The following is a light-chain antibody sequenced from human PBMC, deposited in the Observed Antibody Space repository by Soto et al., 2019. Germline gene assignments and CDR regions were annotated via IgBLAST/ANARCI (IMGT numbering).Light chain of an antibody. V-gene: IGKV3-11*01. CDR3: QQRTNWRGT. Sequence: EIVLTQSPATLSLSPGERGTLSCRASQSVNNYLGWYQQKPGQPPRLLIYDTYRRATGVPARFSGSGSGTDFTLTISSQEPEDFAVYYCQQRTNWRGTFGQGTKVESK. CDR1: QSVNNY. J-gene: IGKJ1*01. CDR2: DTY.